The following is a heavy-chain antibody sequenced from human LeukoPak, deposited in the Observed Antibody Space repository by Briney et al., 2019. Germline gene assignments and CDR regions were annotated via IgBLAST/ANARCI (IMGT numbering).Heavy chain of an antibody. CDR2: INHGGST. D-gene: IGHD2-8*01. V-gene: IGHV4-34*01. Sequence: SEALSLTCAVYGGSFSGYYWSWIRQPPGKGLEWIGEINHGGSTNYNPSLKSRVTISVDTSKNQFSLKLSSVTAADTAVYYCARLYLTLDYWGQGTLVTVSS. CDR3: ARLYLTLDY. CDR1: GGSFSGYY. J-gene: IGHJ4*02.